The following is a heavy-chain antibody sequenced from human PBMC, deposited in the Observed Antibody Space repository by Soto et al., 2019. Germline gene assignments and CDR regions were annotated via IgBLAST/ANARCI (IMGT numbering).Heavy chain of an antibody. CDR2: IYYSGST. V-gene: IGHV4-61*01. Sequence: PSETLSLTCTVSGGSVSSGSYYWSWIRQPPGKGLEWIGYIYYSGSTNYNPSLKSRVTISVDTSKNQFSLKLSSVTAADTAVYYCARRGIVLVPAAKAGWFDPWGQGTLVTVSS. J-gene: IGHJ5*02. D-gene: IGHD2-2*01. CDR3: ARRGIVLVPAAKAGWFDP. CDR1: GGSVSSGSYY.